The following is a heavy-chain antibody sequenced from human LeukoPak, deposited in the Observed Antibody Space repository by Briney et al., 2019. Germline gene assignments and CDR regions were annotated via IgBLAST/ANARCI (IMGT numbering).Heavy chain of an antibody. CDR3: ARGPRAAADDY. V-gene: IGHV1-3*01. CDR1: GYTFINFA. J-gene: IGHJ4*02. CDR2: INAYNGKT. Sequence: ASVKVSCKASGYTFINFAINWGRQAPGQRPEWMGWINAYNGKTKYSQKFQDRVTITRDTSASTAYLELASLTSEDTAVYYCARGPRAAADDYWGQGSLVTVSS. D-gene: IGHD6-13*01.